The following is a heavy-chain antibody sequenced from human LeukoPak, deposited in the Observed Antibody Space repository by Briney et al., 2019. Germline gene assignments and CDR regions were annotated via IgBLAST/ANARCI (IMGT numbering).Heavy chain of an antibody. CDR3: ARGGGGYDYSY. D-gene: IGHD5-12*01. V-gene: IGHV4-59*01. CDR1: GGAITNYY. CDR2: IYYTGST. J-gene: IGHJ4*02. Sequence: SETLSLTCGVSGGAITNYYWNWIRQAPGKGLEWLGYIYYTGSTTYNPSVKSRITISLDTSKKQISLKLRSVTAADTAVYYCARGGGGYDYSYWGQGTLVTVSS.